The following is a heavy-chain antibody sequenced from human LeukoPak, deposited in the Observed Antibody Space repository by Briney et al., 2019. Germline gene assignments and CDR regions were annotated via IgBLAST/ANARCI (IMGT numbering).Heavy chain of an antibody. Sequence: ASETLSLTCTVSGGSISSSSYYWGWIRQPPGKGLEWIGSIYYSGSTYYSPSLKSRVTISVDTSKNQFSLKLSSVTAADTAVYYCARRIATAGDYWGQGTLVTVSS. D-gene: IGHD6-13*01. CDR3: ARRIATAGDY. J-gene: IGHJ4*02. CDR1: GGSISSSSYY. V-gene: IGHV4-39*01. CDR2: IYYSGST.